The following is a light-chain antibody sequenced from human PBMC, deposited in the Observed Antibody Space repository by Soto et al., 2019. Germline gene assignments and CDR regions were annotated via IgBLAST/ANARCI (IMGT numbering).Light chain of an antibody. Sequence: EIVVTQSPATLSVSPGERATLSCRATQSVSTNVAWYQQKPGRAPRLLIYGPSTRASGVPARFSGSGSGREFTLTISSLQSEDSAVYYCHQYNDLPPAFGQGTKVEI. CDR3: HQYNDLPPA. CDR2: GPS. CDR1: QSVSTN. J-gene: IGKJ1*01. V-gene: IGKV3-15*01.